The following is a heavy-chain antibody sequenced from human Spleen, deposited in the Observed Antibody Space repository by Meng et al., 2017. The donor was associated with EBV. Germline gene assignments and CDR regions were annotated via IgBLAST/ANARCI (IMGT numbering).Heavy chain of an antibody. Sequence: QLQESGPGLVKPSETLSLICTVSGGSSTTPNYYCGWIRQPPGKGLEWIGTFYSVTTTFYNPSLRSRLTISVDTSKNQFSLRLTSMTAADTAVYYCVRGYDYGDYVDYWGQGTLVTVSS. CDR2: FYSVTTT. J-gene: IGHJ4*02. CDR1: GGSSTTPNYY. CDR3: VRGYDYGDYVDY. D-gene: IGHD4-17*01. V-gene: IGHV4-39*07.